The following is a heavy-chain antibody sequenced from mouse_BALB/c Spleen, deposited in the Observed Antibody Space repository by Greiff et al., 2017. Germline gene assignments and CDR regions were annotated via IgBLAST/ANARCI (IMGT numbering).Heavy chain of an antibody. CDR1: GYAFTNYL. CDR3: ARSVITTARNFDY. J-gene: IGHJ2*01. Sequence: QVQLQQSGAELVRPGTSVKVSCKASGYAFTNYLIEWVKQRPGQGLEWIGVINPGSGGTNYNEKFKGKATLTADKSSSTAYMQLSSLTSDDSAVYFCARSVITTARNFDYWGQGTTLTVSS. V-gene: IGHV1-54*03. D-gene: IGHD1-2*01. CDR2: INPGSGGT.